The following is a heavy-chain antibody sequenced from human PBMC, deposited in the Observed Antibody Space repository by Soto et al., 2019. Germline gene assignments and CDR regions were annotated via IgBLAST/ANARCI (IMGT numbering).Heavy chain of an antibody. CDR2: IYHSGST. D-gene: IGHD1-26*01. CDR1: GGSISSSNW. J-gene: IGHJ3*02. Sequence: LRRPLSLTCAVSGGSISSSNWWSWVRQPPGKGLEWIGEIYHSGSTNYNPSLKSRVTISVDKSKNQFSLKLSSVTAADTAVYYCAREGPYSGSSDAFDIWGQGTMVTVSS. CDR3: AREGPYSGSSDAFDI. V-gene: IGHV4-4*02.